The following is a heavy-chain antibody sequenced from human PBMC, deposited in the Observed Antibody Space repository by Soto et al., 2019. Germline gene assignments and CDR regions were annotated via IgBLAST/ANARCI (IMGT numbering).Heavy chain of an antibody. Sequence: ASVKVSCKASGYTFSGHAIHWLRQAPGQRPEWLGWINAGNSKIFYSEKFEGRVTFTRDTVAITVNMELTSLTSEDTAFFYCGRDQSGTGYYVDWFDPWGQGTLVTVSS. CDR1: GYTFSGHA. CDR2: INAGNSKI. D-gene: IGHD3-10*02. CDR3: GRDQSGTGYYVDWFDP. J-gene: IGHJ5*02. V-gene: IGHV1-3*01.